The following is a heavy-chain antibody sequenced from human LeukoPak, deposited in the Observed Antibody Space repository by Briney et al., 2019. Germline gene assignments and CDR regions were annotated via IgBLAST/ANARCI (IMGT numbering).Heavy chain of an antibody. CDR3: ARDGVAAGGYWYFDL. CDR2: ISSSSSYI. V-gene: IGHV3-21*01. D-gene: IGHD2-15*01. J-gene: IGHJ2*01. Sequence: PGGSLRLPCAASGFTFSSYSMNWVRQAPGKGLEWVSSISSSSSYIYYADSVKGRFAISRDNAKNSLYLQMNSLRAEDTAVYYCARDGVAAGGYWYFDLWGRGTLVTVSS. CDR1: GFTFSSYS.